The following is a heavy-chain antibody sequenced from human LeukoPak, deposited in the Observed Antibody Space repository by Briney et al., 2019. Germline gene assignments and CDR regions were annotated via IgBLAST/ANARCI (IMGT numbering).Heavy chain of an antibody. CDR3: ARCPVGTDIVVETISYYYYIDV. J-gene: IGHJ6*03. CDR2: ISGSGGDT. D-gene: IGHD2-21*02. V-gene: IGHV3-23*01. Sequence: GGSLRLSCAASGFTFSNYAMSWVRQAPGKGLEWVSGISGSGGDTYYADSVKGRFTISRDNSKNTLYLQMNSLRAEDTAVYYCARCPVGTDIVVETISYYYYIDVWGKGTTVTVSS. CDR1: GFTFSNYA.